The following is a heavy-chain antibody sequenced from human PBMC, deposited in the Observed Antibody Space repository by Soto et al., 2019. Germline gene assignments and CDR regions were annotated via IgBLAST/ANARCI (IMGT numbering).Heavy chain of an antibody. D-gene: IGHD1-26*01. CDR1: GYTFRNYG. V-gene: IGHV1-18*01. CDR2: VSAYNRNS. CDR3: ARDRQWEPLLY. J-gene: IGHJ4*02. Sequence: QVQLVQSGSEVKKPGASVRVTCKASGYTFRNYGISWVREAPGQGLEWMGWVSAYNRNSNYAQKFDDRVIMPADTATSTAYLELRGLRSDDTAIYYCARDRQWEPLLYWGQGTLVTVSS.